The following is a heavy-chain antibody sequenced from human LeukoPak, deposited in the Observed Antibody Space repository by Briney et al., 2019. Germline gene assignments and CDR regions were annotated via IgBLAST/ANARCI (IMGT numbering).Heavy chain of an antibody. CDR2: IRCDGSNK. CDR3: ANLLGY. V-gene: IGHV3-30*02. Sequence: GGSLRLSWAASGFTFSSYGMHWVRQAPGKGLEWVAFIRCDGSNKYYADSVKGRFTISRDNSKNTLYLQMNSLRAEDTAVYYCANLLGYWGQGTLVTVSS. D-gene: IGHD3-10*01. CDR1: GFTFSSYG. J-gene: IGHJ4*02.